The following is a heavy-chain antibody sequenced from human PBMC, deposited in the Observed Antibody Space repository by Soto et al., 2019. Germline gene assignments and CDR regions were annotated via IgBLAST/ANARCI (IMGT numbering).Heavy chain of an antibody. CDR3: AKDNGREITQRPYYFDY. J-gene: IGHJ4*02. CDR1: GFTFSSYG. Sequence: QVQLVESGGGVVQPGRSLRLSCAASGFTFSSYGMHWVRQAPGKGLEWVAVISYDGSNKYYADSVKGRFTISRDNSKNTLYLQMNSLRAEDTAVYYCAKDNGREITQRPYYFDYWGQGTLVTVSS. CDR2: ISYDGSNK. V-gene: IGHV3-30*18. D-gene: IGHD1-20*01.